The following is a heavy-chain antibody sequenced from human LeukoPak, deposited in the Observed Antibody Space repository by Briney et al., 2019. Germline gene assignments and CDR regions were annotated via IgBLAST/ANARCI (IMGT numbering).Heavy chain of an antibody. J-gene: IGHJ4*02. Sequence: SETLSLTCTVSGGSISSSSYYWGWIRQPPGKGLEWIGSIYYSGSTYYNPSLKSGVTISVDTSKNQFSLKLSSVTAADTAVYYCASRYYDSSGYDPLMNWGQGTLVTVSS. D-gene: IGHD3-22*01. CDR2: IYYSGST. V-gene: IGHV4-39*07. CDR3: ASRYYDSSGYDPLMN. CDR1: GGSISSSSYY.